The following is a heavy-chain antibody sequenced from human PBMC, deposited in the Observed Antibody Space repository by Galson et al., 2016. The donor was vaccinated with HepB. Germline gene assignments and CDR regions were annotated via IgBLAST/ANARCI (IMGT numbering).Heavy chain of an antibody. V-gene: IGHV3-23*01. CDR3: TKRCMTNTCHNADDF. D-gene: IGHD2-8*01. J-gene: IGHJ4*02. Sequence: SLRLSCAASGFTFTNNIMSWVRQAPGKGLEWVSTIGGDGATFYGASVKVRFTISSNDSKSTLYLRMDSLRVEDTATYHCTKRCMTNTCHNADDFWGQGTLVTVSS. CDR2: IGGDGAT. CDR1: GFTFTNNI.